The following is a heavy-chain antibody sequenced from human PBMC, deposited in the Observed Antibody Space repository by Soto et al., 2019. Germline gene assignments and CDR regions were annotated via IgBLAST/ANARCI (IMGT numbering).Heavy chain of an antibody. CDR3: ARFSTWFET. Sequence: PSETLSLTCTVSGDSISNYYWSWIRQPAGKGLEWIGRIYTSGSPNYNPSLKSRVTMSVDTSKNQFSLKVNTVTAADTAVYYCARFSTWFETWGQGTLDTVSS. J-gene: IGHJ5*02. CDR1: GDSISNYY. CDR2: IYTSGSP. V-gene: IGHV4-4*07.